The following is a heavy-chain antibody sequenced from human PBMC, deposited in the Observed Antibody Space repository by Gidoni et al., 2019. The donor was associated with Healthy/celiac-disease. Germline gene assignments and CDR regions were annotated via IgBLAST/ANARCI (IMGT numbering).Heavy chain of an antibody. CDR1: GYFISSGYY. D-gene: IGHD3-10*01. V-gene: IGHV4-38-2*01. Sequence: QVQLQESGTGLVKTSETLSLTCGVHGYFISSGYYWGWIRQTPRNGLEWIGSIYHSGSPSYNPSLKSRVTISVYTSKNQFSLKLSSVTAADTAVYYCARVRHPLRPTSDFDYWGQGTLVTVSS. J-gene: IGHJ4*02. CDR3: ARVRHPLRPTSDFDY. CDR2: IYHSGSP.